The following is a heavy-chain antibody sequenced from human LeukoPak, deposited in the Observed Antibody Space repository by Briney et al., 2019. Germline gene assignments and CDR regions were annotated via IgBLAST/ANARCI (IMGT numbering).Heavy chain of an antibody. D-gene: IGHD3-10*01. CDR1: GGSISSYY. Sequence: PSETLSLTCTVSGGSISSYYWSWIRQPPGKGLEWIGYINYSGSTNYNPSLKSRVTISVDTSKNQFSLKLSSVTAADTAVYYCARIYGSGSYSGYYYYGMDVWGQGTTVTVSS. CDR2: INYSGST. V-gene: IGHV4-59*01. CDR3: ARIYGSGSYSGYYYYGMDV. J-gene: IGHJ6*02.